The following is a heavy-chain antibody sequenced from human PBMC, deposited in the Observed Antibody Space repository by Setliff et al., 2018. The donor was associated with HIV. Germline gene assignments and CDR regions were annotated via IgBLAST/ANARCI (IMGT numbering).Heavy chain of an antibody. D-gene: IGHD1-1*01. Sequence: PGGSLRLSCVVSGFTFTNAWMNWVRQAPGKGLEWLGRIRTKTDGGTADYAAPVKGRFTISRDDSQNTLYLQMNSLKTEDTAVYYCAKVKVPTTDLYFLDYWGQGTPVTVSS. J-gene: IGHJ4*02. CDR1: GFTFTNAW. V-gene: IGHV3-15*07. CDR2: IRTKTDGGTA. CDR3: AKVKVPTTDLYFLDY.